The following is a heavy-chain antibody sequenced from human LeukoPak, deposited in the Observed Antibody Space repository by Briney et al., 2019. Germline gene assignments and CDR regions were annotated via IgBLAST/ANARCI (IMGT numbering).Heavy chain of an antibody. D-gene: IGHD2-21*02. Sequence: GGSLRLSCAASGFTFSNYWMSWVRQAPGKGLEWVANIKQDGSEKYYVDSVKGRFTISRDNAKNSLYLQMNSLRAEDTAVYYCAREGGDGFDYWGQGTLVTVSS. CDR1: GFTFSNYW. CDR2: IKQDGSEK. J-gene: IGHJ4*02. CDR3: AREGGDGFDY. V-gene: IGHV3-7*01.